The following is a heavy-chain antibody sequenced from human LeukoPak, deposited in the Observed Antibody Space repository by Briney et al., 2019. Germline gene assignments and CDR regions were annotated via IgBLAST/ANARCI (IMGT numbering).Heavy chain of an antibody. V-gene: IGHV3-48*01. CDR1: GFTFSRFN. D-gene: IGHD3-22*01. J-gene: IGHJ3*02. Sequence: GGSLRLSCAASGFTFSRFNMNWLRQAPGKGLEWLSYISTTGTIYYAESVKGRFTLSRDTSKNTLYLQMNSLRAEDTAVYYCAREDSDAFDIWGQGTMVTVSS. CDR3: AREDSDAFDI. CDR2: ISTTGTI.